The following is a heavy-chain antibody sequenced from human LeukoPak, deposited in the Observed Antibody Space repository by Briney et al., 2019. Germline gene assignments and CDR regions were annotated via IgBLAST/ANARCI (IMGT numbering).Heavy chain of an antibody. J-gene: IGHJ4*02. D-gene: IGHD2-15*01. CDR1: GFSVSSKY. CDR2: IYYDGST. V-gene: IGHV3-53*05. CDR3: VRDDGGSPYDY. Sequence: QAGGSLRLSCAASGFSVSSKYMSWARQAPGKGLEWVAVIYYDGSTSYADSVRGRFTISRDNSKNTVSLQMSTLRVEDTAVYYCVRDDGGSPYDYWGQGTLVTVSS.